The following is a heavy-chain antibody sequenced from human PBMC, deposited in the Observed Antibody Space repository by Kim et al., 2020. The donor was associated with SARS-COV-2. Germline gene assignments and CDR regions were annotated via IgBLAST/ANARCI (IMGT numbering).Heavy chain of an antibody. CDR2: IIAVNGDT. CDR1: GYTFSSSS. J-gene: IGHJ4*02. Sequence: ASVKVSCKASGYTFSSSSMNWVRQAPGQGLEWMGWIIAVNGDTNYAEKSQGRVTITRDASTSTAYMELSSLRSEDTAVYYCARGHRADFDYVGQGTLGTV. CDR3: ARGHRADFDY. V-gene: IGHV1-3*01.